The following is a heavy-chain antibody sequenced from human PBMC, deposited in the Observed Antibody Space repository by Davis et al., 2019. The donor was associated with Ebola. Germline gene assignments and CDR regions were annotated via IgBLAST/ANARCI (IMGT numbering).Heavy chain of an antibody. Sequence: AASVKVSCKASGGTFSSYAISWVRQASGQGLEWMGGIIPIFGTANYAQKFQGRVTITADKSTSTAYMELSSLRSEDTAVYYCARASHCGGYCYSDYWGQGTLVTVSS. V-gene: IGHV1-69*06. D-gene: IGHD2-21*01. CDR3: ARASHCGGYCYSDY. CDR2: IIPIFGTA. CDR1: GGTFSSYA. J-gene: IGHJ4*02.